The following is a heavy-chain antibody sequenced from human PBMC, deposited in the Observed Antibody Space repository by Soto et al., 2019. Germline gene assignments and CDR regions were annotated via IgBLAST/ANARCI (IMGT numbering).Heavy chain of an antibody. J-gene: IGHJ4*02. V-gene: IGHV3-48*02. CDR3: ARGPGWGVDY. CDR1: GFTFSDYS. CDR2: ISSTSTTI. D-gene: IGHD2-15*01. Sequence: EVQLVESGGGWVQPGGSLRLSCAASGFTFSDYSMNWVRQAPGKGLEWVSYISSTSTTIYYADSVKGRFTISRDNAKNSLYLQMNSLRDEDTAVYFCARGPGWGVDYWGQGTLVTVSS.